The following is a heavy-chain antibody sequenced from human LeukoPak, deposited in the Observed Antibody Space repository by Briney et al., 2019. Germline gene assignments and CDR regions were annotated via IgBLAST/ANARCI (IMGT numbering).Heavy chain of an antibody. CDR3: ARNTYYYDSSGYYYVGAFDI. Sequence: GESLKISCKGSGYSFTNYWIGWVRQMPGKGLEWMGIIYPGDSDTRYSPSFQGQVTISADKSISTAYLQWSSLKASDTAIYYCARNTYYYDSSGYYYVGAFDIRGQGTMVTVSS. V-gene: IGHV5-51*01. CDR1: GYSFTNYW. D-gene: IGHD3-22*01. CDR2: IYPGDSDT. J-gene: IGHJ3*02.